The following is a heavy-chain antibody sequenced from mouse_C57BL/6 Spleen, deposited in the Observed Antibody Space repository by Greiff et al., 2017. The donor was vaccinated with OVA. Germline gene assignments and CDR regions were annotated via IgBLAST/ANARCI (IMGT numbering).Heavy chain of an antibody. Sequence: VQRVESGPELVKPGASVKISCKASGYAFSSSWMNWVKQRPGKGLEWIGRIYPGDGDTNYNGKFKGKATLTADKSSSTAYMQLSSLTSEDSAVYFCARAHRGYFDVWGTGTTVTVSS. CDR3: ARAHRGYFDV. CDR1: GYAFSSSW. J-gene: IGHJ1*03. CDR2: IYPGDGDT. V-gene: IGHV1-82*01.